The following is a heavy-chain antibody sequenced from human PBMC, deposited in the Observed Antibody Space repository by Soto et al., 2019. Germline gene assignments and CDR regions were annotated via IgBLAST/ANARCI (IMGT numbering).Heavy chain of an antibody. J-gene: IGHJ6*02. D-gene: IGHD2-15*01. CDR3: ARGDLGYCSGGSCQFYYYYGMDV. Sequence: QVQLVQSGAEVKKPGASVKVSCKASGYTFTSYGISWVRQAPGQGLEWMGWISAYNGNTNYAQKLQGRVTMTTDTSTSTAYMGLRSLRSDDTAVYYCARGDLGYCSGGSCQFYYYYGMDVWGQGTTVTVSS. CDR2: ISAYNGNT. V-gene: IGHV1-18*01. CDR1: GYTFTSYG.